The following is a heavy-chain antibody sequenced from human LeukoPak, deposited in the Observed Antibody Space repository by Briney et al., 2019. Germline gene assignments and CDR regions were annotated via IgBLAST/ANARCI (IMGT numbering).Heavy chain of an antibody. D-gene: IGHD5-18*01. CDR1: GFTFSSYD. CDR3: ARDRIQGGMDV. Sequence: PGGSLRLSCAASGFTFSSYDPHWVRPATGKGLEWVSAIGTAGDPYYPGSVKGRFTISRENAKNSLYLQMNSLRAGDTAVYYCARDRIQGGMDVWGKGTTVTVSS. V-gene: IGHV3-13*05. CDR2: IGTAGDP. J-gene: IGHJ6*04.